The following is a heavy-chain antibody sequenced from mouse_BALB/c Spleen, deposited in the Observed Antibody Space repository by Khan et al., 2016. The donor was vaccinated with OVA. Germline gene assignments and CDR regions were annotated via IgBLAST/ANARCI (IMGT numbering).Heavy chain of an antibody. V-gene: IGHV14-3*02. CDR3: ALRGVIYDTYYGYAMDY. D-gene: IGHD2-3*01. Sequence: VQLQQSGAELVKPGASVKLSCTASGFNIKDTYMHWVKQRPEQGLEWIGRIDPANGNTQYDPKFQGKATITADTSSNTAYLQLSSLTSEDTAVYYLALRGVIYDTYYGYAMDYWGQGTSVTVSS. CDR1: GFNIKDTY. J-gene: IGHJ4*01. CDR2: IDPANGNT.